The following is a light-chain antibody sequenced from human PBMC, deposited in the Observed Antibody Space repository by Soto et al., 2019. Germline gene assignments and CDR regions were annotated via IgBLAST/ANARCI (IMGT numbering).Light chain of an antibody. CDR2: AAS. CDR1: QSIRSY. V-gene: IGKV1-16*01. CDR3: QQYNSYWT. J-gene: IGKJ1*01. Sequence: DIQMTQSPSSLSASVGDRVTITCRASQSIRSYLNWYQQKPGEAPKFLIFAASTLQSGVPSRFSGSGSGTEFTLTISSLQPDDFATYYCQQYNSYWTFGQGTKVEIK.